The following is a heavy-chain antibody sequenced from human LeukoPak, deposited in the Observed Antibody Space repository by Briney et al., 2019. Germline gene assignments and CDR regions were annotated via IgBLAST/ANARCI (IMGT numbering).Heavy chain of an antibody. CDR3: ARHGPGGPYYFDY. V-gene: IGHV4-59*08. CDR1: GGSISSYY. J-gene: IGHJ4*02. D-gene: IGHD3-16*01. CDR2: IYYSGST. Sequence: SETLSLTCTVSGGSISSYYWSWIRQPPGKGLEWIGYIYYSGSTNYNPSLTSRVTISVDTSKNQFSLKLSSVTAADTAVYYCARHGPGGPYYFDYWGQGTLVTVSS.